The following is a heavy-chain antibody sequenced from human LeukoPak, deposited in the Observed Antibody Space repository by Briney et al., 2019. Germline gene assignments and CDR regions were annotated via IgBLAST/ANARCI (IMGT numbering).Heavy chain of an antibody. Sequence: ASVKASCKVSGYTLTELSMHWVRQAPGKGLEWMGGFDPGDGETIYAQKFQGRVTMTEDTSTDTAYMELSSLRSEDTAVYYCATGDYYDSSPLEYWGQGTLVTVSS. D-gene: IGHD3-22*01. CDR3: ATGDYYDSSPLEY. CDR1: GYTLTELS. J-gene: IGHJ4*02. CDR2: FDPGDGET. V-gene: IGHV1-24*01.